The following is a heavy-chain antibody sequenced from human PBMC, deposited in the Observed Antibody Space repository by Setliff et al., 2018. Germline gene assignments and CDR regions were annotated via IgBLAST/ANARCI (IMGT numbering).Heavy chain of an antibody. Sequence: SENLSLTCTVPGDSISSFSYYWGWIRQPPGKGLEWIGTIYDSGKTYYNPSLKSRVSISVDTSKNKFSLRLTSVTAAGTADYYCARRPPYWGFDYWGRGTLVTVSS. D-gene: IGHD3-16*01. CDR3: ARRPPYWGFDY. V-gene: IGHV4-39*07. J-gene: IGHJ4*02. CDR2: IYDSGKT. CDR1: GDSISSFSYY.